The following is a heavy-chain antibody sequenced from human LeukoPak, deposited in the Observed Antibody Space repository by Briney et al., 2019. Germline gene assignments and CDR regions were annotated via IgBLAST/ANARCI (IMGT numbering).Heavy chain of an antibody. J-gene: IGHJ4*02. CDR1: GGSFSGYY. CDR3: ARYPKPNCTNGVCYEYYFDY. V-gene: IGHV4-34*01. CDR2: INHSGST. D-gene: IGHD2-8*01. Sequence: PSETLSLTCAVYGGSFSGYYWSWFRQPPGKGLEWIGEINHSGSTNYNPSLKSRVTISVDTSKNQFSLKLSSVTAADTAVYYCARYPKPNCTNGVCYEYYFDYWGQGTLVTVSS.